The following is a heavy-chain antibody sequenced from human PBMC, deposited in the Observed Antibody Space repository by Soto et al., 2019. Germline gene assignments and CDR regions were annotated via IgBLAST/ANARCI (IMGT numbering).Heavy chain of an antibody. Sequence: EVQLVESGGGLVKPGVSLRLSCAASGFTFSDAWMSWVRQAPGKGLEWVGRIKKKTDGGTTEYAAPVTGRFTISRDDSKNTLYLQMSSMKPEDKDVYYCRTQWLDWGQGPLVAVSS. V-gene: IGHV3-15*01. CDR3: RTQWLD. J-gene: IGHJ4*02. D-gene: IGHD6-19*01. CDR1: GFTFSDAW. CDR2: IKKKTDGGTT.